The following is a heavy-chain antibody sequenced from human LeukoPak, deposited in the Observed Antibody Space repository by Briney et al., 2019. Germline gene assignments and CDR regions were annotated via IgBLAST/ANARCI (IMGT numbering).Heavy chain of an antibody. V-gene: IGHV3-9*01. CDR2: ISWNSDGS. CDR3: TKMGPTPYAFDH. J-gene: IGHJ4*02. Sequence: GRSLRPSCSASGFTFDDFAMHWVRQVPGRGLEWVATISWNSDGSGYADSVKGRFTISRDDAKNSLYLQMNSLKPEDSALYYCTKMGPTPYAFDHWGLGTLVTVSS. D-gene: IGHD1-26*01. CDR1: GFTFDDFA.